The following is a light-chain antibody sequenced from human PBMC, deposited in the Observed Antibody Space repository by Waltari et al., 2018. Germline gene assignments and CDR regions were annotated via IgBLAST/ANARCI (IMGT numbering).Light chain of an antibody. V-gene: IGLV1-51*02. Sequence: QSVLTQPPSVSAAPGQRVTISCSGGSSNIGNNYVSWYRQFPGTAPKLLIYENTERPSGIPARFSGSKSGTSATRYITGLQAGDEADYYCGTWDSSLSGAVFGGGTHLTVL. J-gene: IGLJ7*01. CDR1: SSNIGNNY. CDR3: GTWDSSLSGAV. CDR2: ENT.